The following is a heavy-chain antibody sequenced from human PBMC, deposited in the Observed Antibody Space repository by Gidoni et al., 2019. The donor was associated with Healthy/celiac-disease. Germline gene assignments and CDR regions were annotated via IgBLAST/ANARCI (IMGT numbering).Heavy chain of an antibody. J-gene: IGHJ6*02. Sequence: QVQLVESGGGVVQPGRSLRLSCAASGFPFSSYCMHWVRQAPGKGLEWVAVIWYDGSNKYYADSVKGRFTISRDNSKNTLYLQMNSLRDEDTAVYYCARAAYYCSGGSCYSHYYYYGMDVWGQGTTVTVSS. D-gene: IGHD2-15*01. V-gene: IGHV3-33*01. CDR2: IWYDGSNK. CDR3: ARAAYYCSGGSCYSHYYYYGMDV. CDR1: GFPFSSYC.